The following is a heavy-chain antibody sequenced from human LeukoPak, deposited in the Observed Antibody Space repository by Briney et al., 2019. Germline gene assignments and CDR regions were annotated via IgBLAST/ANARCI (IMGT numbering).Heavy chain of an antibody. CDR1: GFTFSSYS. CDR3: VPLNWNPPGDFDR. CDR2: ISSSSSTI. Sequence: GGSLRLSCAASGFTFSSYSMNWVRQAPGKGLEWVSYISSSSSTIYYADSVKGRFTISRDNAKNSLYLQMNSLRVEDTAVYYCVPLNWNPPGDFDRWGQGTLVTVSS. J-gene: IGHJ4*02. V-gene: IGHV3-48*01. D-gene: IGHD1-20*01.